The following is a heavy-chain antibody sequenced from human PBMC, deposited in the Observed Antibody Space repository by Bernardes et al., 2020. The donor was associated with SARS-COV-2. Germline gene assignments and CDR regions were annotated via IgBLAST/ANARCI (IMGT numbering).Heavy chain of an antibody. CDR2: FDPEDGET. J-gene: IGHJ2*01. V-gene: IGHV1-24*01. CDR1: GYTLPELS. D-gene: IGHD6-13*01. Sequence: ASLKDSCKVSGYTLPELSMHWVRQAPGKGLEWMGGFDPEDGETIYAQKFQGRVTMTEDTSTDTAYMELSSLRSEDTAVYYCATNGGQQLVRFRYFDLWGRGTLVTVSS. CDR3: ATNGGQQLVRFRYFDL.